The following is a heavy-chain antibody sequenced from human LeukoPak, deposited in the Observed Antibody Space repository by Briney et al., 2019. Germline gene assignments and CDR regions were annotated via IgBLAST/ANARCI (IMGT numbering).Heavy chain of an antibody. CDR3: ARVGRGYHQNYFDY. CDR2: INHSGST. CDR1: GGSFSGYY. J-gene: IGHJ4*02. V-gene: IGHV4-34*01. D-gene: IGHD3-16*02. Sequence: SETLSLTCAVYGGSFSGYYWSWIRQPPGKGLEWIGEINHSGSTNYNPSLKSRVTISVDTSKNQLSLKLSSVTAADTAVYYCARVGRGYHQNYFDYWGQGTLVTVSS.